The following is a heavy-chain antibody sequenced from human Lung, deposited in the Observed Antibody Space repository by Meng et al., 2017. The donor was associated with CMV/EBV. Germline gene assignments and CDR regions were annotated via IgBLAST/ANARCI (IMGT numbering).Heavy chain of an antibody. CDR1: GGSISSYY. CDR3: ASSGYSYGYGYYVIDV. Sequence: SETLSLXCTVSGGSISSYYWSWIRQPPGKGLEWIGYIYYSGSTNYNPSLKSRVTISVDTSKNQFSLKLSSVTAADTAVYYCASSGYSYGYGYYVIDVWGQGXTVTVSS. CDR2: IYYSGST. J-gene: IGHJ6*02. V-gene: IGHV4-59*01. D-gene: IGHD5-18*01.